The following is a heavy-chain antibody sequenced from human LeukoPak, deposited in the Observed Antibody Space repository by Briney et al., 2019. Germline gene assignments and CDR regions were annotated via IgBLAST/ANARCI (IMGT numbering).Heavy chain of an antibody. Sequence: SETLSLTCTVSGGSISSYYWSWIRQPPGTGLEWIGYIYYSGSTNYNPSLKSRVTISVDTSKNQFSLKLSSVTAADTAVYYCARDGIYFDYWGQGTLVTVSS. CDR2: IYYSGST. CDR1: GGSISSYY. CDR3: ARDGIYFDY. D-gene: IGHD1-14*01. J-gene: IGHJ4*02. V-gene: IGHV4-59*01.